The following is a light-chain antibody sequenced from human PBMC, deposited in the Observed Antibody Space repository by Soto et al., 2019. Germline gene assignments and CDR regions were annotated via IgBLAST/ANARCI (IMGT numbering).Light chain of an antibody. CDR2: EVS. CDR1: SSDVGSYNL. Sequence: QSVLTQPASVSGSPGQSITISCTGTSSDVGSYNLVSWYQQHPGKAPKLMIYEVSKRPSGVSNRFSGSKSGNTASLTISGLQAEDEADYYCCSYAGSSTFPRVFGGGTKVTVL. J-gene: IGLJ2*01. V-gene: IGLV2-23*02. CDR3: CSYAGSSTFPRV.